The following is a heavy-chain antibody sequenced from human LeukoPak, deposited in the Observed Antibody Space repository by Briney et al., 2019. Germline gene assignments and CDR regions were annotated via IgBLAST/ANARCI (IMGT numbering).Heavy chain of an antibody. Sequence: GGSLRLSCAASGFTFSSYAMHWVRQAPGKGLEWVAVISYDGSIKYYADSVKCRFTTSRDNSKNMLYLQMNSLSAEDTAVYYCARGPGYSSGWYVLSVDYWGQGTLVTVSS. V-gene: IGHV3-30-3*01. CDR1: GFTFSSYA. CDR2: ISYDGSIK. CDR3: ARGPGYSSGWYVLSVDY. J-gene: IGHJ4*02. D-gene: IGHD6-19*01.